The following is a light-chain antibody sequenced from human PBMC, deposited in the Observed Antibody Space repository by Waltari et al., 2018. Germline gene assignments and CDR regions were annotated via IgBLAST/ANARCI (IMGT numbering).Light chain of an antibody. Sequence: DIQLTQSPSSLSASVGDRVIITCRAIQSIRTYLNWYQHKPGKAPKLLIYGASTLQNGVPSRFSGALSVTDFSLTISDLQPEDVATYYCQQSHSFGQGTKLDI. CDR2: GAS. CDR3: QQSHS. CDR1: QSIRTY. V-gene: IGKV1-39*01. J-gene: IGKJ2*01.